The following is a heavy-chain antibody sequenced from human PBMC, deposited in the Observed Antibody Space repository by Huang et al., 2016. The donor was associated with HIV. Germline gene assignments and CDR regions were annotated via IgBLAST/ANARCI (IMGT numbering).Heavy chain of an antibody. CDR1: GESLGTYY. V-gene: IGHV4-34*01. D-gene: IGHD3-10*01. CDR2: VNDGGDS. CDR3: ARRFRVAATRKWFDP. J-gene: IGHJ5*02. Sequence: QVQLQQWGAGLLKPSETLALTCAVYGESLGTYYWAWIRRPPGKGLQWIGEVNDGGDSNYNPSLESRVTISVDTSRNKVSLTLTSMTAADTATYYCARRFRVAATRKWFDPWGQGTLVIVSS.